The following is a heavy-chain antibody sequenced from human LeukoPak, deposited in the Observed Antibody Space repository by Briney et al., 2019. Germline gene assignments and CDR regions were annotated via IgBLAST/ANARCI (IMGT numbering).Heavy chain of an antibody. CDR2: IYYSGST. V-gene: IGHV4-59*01. CDR3: ARDSAGYCSGGSCYSNYYYGMDV. Sequence: SETLSRTSTVSGGSISSYYWSWIRQPPGKGLEWIGYIYYSGSTNYNPSLKSRVTISVDTSKNQFSLKLSSVTAADTAVYYCARDSAGYCSGGSCYSNYYYGMDVWGESTADPVSS. D-gene: IGHD2-15*01. J-gene: IGHJ6*04. CDR1: GGSISSYY.